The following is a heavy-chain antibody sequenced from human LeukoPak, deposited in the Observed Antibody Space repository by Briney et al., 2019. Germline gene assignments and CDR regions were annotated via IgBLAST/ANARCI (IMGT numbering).Heavy chain of an antibody. CDR2: ISDSART. Sequence: GGSLRLSCAASGFIFSNSAMSWVRQAPGKGLEWVSAISDSARTYYAASVQGRFTISRDISKNTLYLEMNNLRAEDTAIYYCAKLEYLAGGQGTLVTVSS. CDR3: AKLEYLA. CDR1: GFIFSNSA. V-gene: IGHV3-23*01. D-gene: IGHD3-3*01. J-gene: IGHJ4*02.